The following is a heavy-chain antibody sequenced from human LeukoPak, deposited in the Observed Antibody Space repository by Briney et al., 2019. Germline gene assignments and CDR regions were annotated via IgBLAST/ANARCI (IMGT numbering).Heavy chain of an antibody. J-gene: IGHJ5*02. CDR2: LTDSGDAT. CDR3: ARGYSHNSGGWLDP. V-gene: IGHV3-23*01. CDR1: GFTFSHYA. D-gene: IGHD5-12*01. Sequence: PGGSLRLSCAVSGFTFSHYAMSWARQAPGTGLEWVGSLTDSGDATYYADSVKGRLPISRDDSNSTLYLHISGLRDEDTAVYYCARGYSHNSGGWLDPWGQGTLVTVSS.